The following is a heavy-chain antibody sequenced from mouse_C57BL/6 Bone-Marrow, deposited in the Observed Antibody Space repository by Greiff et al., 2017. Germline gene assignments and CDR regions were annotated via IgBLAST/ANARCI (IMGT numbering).Heavy chain of an antibody. J-gene: IGHJ1*03. CDR2: IYPGSGST. V-gene: IGHV1-55*01. CDR3: AIPYYSNYWYFDV. Sequence: QVQLQQPGAELVKPGASVKMSCKASGYTFTSYWITWVKQRPGQGLEWIGDIYPGSGSTNYNEKFKSKATLTVDTSSSTAYMQLRILTSEDSAVYYCAIPYYSNYWYFDVWGTGTTVTVSS. CDR1: GYTFTSYW. D-gene: IGHD2-5*01.